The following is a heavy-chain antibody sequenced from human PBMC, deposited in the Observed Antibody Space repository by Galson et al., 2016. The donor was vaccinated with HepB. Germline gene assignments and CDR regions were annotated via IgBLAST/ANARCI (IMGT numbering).Heavy chain of an antibody. J-gene: IGHJ6*02. CDR2: IIPLFGAT. CDR1: GGTFSNFA. V-gene: IGHV1-69*06. Sequence: SVKVSCKASGGTFSNFAISWLRQAPGQGLEWMGGIIPLFGATNYAQKFQGRVTITADKSTTTVYMDLSSLRSEDTAVYYCATSRGWFGDSVYGVDVWGQGTTVTVSS. CDR3: ATSRGWFGDSVYGVDV. D-gene: IGHD3-10*01.